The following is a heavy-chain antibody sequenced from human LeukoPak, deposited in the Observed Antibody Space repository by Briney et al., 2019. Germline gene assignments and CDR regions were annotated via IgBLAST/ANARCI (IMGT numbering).Heavy chain of an antibody. CDR3: ARAEIAAAGTAFDI. CDR1: GGSISSGGYY. V-gene: IGHV4-31*03. D-gene: IGHD6-13*01. Sequence: SQTLSLTCTVSGGSISSGGYYWSWIRQHPGKGLEWIGYIYYSGSTNYNPSLKSRVTISVDTSKNQFSLKLSSVTAADTAVYYCARAEIAAAGTAFDIWGQGTMVTVSS. CDR2: IYYSGST. J-gene: IGHJ3*02.